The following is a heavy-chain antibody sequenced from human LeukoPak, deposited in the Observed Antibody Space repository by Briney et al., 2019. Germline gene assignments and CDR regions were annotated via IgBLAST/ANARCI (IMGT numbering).Heavy chain of an antibody. J-gene: IGHJ4*02. D-gene: IGHD6-6*01. CDR3: ARGHRKWSLAAQIYYFDY. CDR1: GYTFTSYD. CDR2: MNPNSGNT. Sequence: ASVRVSSKASGYTFTSYDINWVRQAAGQGLEWMGWMNPNSGNTGYAQKLQGRVTMTRNTSISTAYMELSSLRSEDTAVYYCARGHRKWSLAAQIYYFDYWDQGTLVTVSS. V-gene: IGHV1-8*01.